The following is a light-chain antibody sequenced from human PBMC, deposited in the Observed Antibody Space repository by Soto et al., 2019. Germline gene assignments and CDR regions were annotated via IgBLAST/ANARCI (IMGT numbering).Light chain of an antibody. CDR2: AAS. J-gene: IGKJ1*01. Sequence: DIQMTQSPSSLSASVGDRVTITCRASQSISSYLNWYQQKPGKAPKLLIYAASSLQSGVPSRFSGSVSGTDFTLTISSLQPEDFATYDCQQSYSTPPTFGQGTKVEIK. CDR1: QSISSY. V-gene: IGKV1-39*01. CDR3: QQSYSTPPT.